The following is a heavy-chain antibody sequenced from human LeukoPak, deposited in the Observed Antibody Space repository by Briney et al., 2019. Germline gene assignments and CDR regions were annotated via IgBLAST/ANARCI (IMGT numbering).Heavy chain of an antibody. V-gene: IGHV1-2*02. Sequence: ASVKVSCKASGYTFTGYYMHWVRQAPGQGLEWMGWINPNSGGTNYAQKFQGRVTMTRDTSISTAYMELSRLRSDDPAVYYCAREGGYCSSTSCSSRFDIWGQGTMVTVSS. J-gene: IGHJ3*02. CDR1: GYTFTGYY. CDR3: AREGGYCSSTSCSSRFDI. CDR2: INPNSGGT. D-gene: IGHD2-2*01.